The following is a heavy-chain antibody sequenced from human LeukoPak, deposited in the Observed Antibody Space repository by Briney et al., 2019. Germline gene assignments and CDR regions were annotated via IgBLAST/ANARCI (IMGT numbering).Heavy chain of an antibody. J-gene: IGHJ6*03. V-gene: IGHV4-39*07. CDR1: GGSISSSSYY. CDR2: IYYSGST. CDR3: ARGAHDYYYYMDV. Sequence: PSETLSLTCTVSGGSISSSSYYWGWIRQPPGKGLEWFGSIYYSGSTNYNPSLKSRVTISVDTSKNQFSLKLSSVTAADTAVYYCARGAHDYYYYMDVWGKGTTVTVSS.